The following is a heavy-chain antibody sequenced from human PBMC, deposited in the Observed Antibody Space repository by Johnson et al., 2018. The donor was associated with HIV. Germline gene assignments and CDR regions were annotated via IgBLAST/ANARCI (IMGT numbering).Heavy chain of an antibody. CDR3: ARGVRDSSGYPFAFDI. J-gene: IGHJ3*02. CDR1: GFTFSNAW. Sequence: VQLVESGGGVVQPGRSLRLSCAASGFTFSNAWMHWVRQVPGKGLEWVSGINWNGGSTGYADSVKGRFTISRDNANNSLYLQMHILRAEDTALYYCARGVRDSSGYPFAFDIWGQGTMVTVSS. CDR2: INWNGGST. D-gene: IGHD3-22*01. V-gene: IGHV3-20*04.